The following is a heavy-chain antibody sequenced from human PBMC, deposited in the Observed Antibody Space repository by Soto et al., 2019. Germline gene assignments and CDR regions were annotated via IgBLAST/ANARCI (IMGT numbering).Heavy chain of an antibody. D-gene: IGHD1-7*01. V-gene: IGHV3-33*01. J-gene: IGHJ4*02. CDR3: AAATTWNFQFPY. Sequence: QVQLVESGGGVVQPGTSLRLSCAASGFTISTHGMHWVRQAPGKGLEWVANIWYDGSNRFYADSVKGRFTISKDNSKNTLYMQMSSLRAEDTAVYYCAAATTWNFQFPYWGQGTQVNVSS. CDR2: IWYDGSNR. CDR1: GFTISTHG.